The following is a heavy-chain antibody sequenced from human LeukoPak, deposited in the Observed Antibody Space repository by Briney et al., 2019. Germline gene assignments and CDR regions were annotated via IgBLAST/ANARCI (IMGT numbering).Heavy chain of an antibody. CDR2: IRGGGEI. J-gene: IGHJ4*02. CDR3: AKANWVSNADAVW. CDR1: GFSFSDYA. D-gene: IGHD1-1*01. V-gene: IGHV3-23*01. Sequence: GGSLRLSCAASGFSFSDYAMSWVRQAPARGREWVSSIRGGGEIFYADSVKGRFTLSRDDSRNTVYLQLNNLRVEDTAIYYCAKANWVSNADAVWWGQGTQVTVSS.